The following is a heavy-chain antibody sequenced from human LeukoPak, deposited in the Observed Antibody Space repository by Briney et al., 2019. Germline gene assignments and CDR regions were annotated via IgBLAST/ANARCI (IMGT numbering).Heavy chain of an antibody. J-gene: IGHJ4*02. V-gene: IGHV4-39*01. Sequence: SETLSLTCTVSGGSLISSHCYWGWIRQPPGKGLGWIGSIHYSGSAHYNPSLKSRVIISVDTSKNRFSLRVSSVTAADTAVYYCASYYATGSSRFDYWGQGAPVTVSS. CDR2: IHYSGSA. CDR3: ASYYATGSSRFDY. D-gene: IGHD3-10*01. CDR1: GGSLISSHCY.